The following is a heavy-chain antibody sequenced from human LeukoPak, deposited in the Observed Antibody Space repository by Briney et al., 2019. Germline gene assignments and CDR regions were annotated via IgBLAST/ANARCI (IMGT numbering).Heavy chain of an antibody. D-gene: IGHD3-22*01. CDR3: AYDSSGYYYVPRPFDY. CDR1: GGTLSSYA. J-gene: IGHJ4*02. Sequence: SVKVSCKASGGTLSSYAISWVRQAPGQGLEWMRRIIPILGIANYAQKFQGRVTITADKSTSTAYMELSSLRSEDTAVYYCAYDSSGYYYVPRPFDYWGQGTLVTVSS. CDR2: IIPILGIA. V-gene: IGHV1-69*04.